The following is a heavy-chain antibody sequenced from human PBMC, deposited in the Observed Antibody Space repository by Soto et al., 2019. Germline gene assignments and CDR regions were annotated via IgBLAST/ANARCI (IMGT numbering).Heavy chain of an antibody. Sequence: SETLSLTCSVSGDSVSSGDYYWRWIRQPPGKGLEWIGHVYFSGSTNYIPSLKSRLTMSVDTAKNQFSLKLNSVTAADTAVYYCARIPVDTYMIYWSDPWGQGTQVTVYS. J-gene: IGHJ5*02. D-gene: IGHD3-16*01. CDR3: ARIPVDTYMIYWSDP. V-gene: IGHV4-61*08. CDR1: GDSVSSGDYY. CDR2: VYFSGST.